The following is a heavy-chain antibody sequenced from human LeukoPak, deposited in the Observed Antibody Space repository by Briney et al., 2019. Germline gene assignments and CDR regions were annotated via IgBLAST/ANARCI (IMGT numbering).Heavy chain of an antibody. J-gene: IGHJ4*02. CDR2: IYYSGST. CDR1: GGSINSYY. V-gene: IGHV4-59*08. Sequence: SETLSLTCTVSGGSINSYYWNWTRQPPGKGLEWIGYIYYSGSTNYNPSLESRVTMSRDASKNQFSLKLTSVTAADTAVYYCARNSGISYGYPFDFWGRGTLVTVSS. CDR3: ARNSGISYGYPFDF. D-gene: IGHD5-18*01.